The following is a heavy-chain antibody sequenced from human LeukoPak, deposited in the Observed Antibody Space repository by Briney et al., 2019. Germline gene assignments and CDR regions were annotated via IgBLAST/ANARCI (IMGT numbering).Heavy chain of an antibody. J-gene: IGHJ4*02. CDR1: GYTLTELS. Sequence: ASVKVSCKVSGYTLTELSMHWVRQAPGKGLEWMGGFDPEGGETIYAQKFQGRVTMTEDTSTDTAYMELSSLRSEDTAVYYCATTHSYCSSTSCYRPFDYWGQGTLVTVSS. CDR2: FDPEGGET. D-gene: IGHD2-2*01. V-gene: IGHV1-24*01. CDR3: ATTHSYCSSTSCYRPFDY.